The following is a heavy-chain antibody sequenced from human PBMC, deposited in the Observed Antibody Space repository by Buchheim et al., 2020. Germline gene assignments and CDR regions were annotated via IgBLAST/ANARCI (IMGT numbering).Heavy chain of an antibody. V-gene: IGHV4-39*07. CDR3: ARDSNYYDSSGYLGPYYFDY. CDR2: IYYSGST. Sequence: QLQLQESGPGLVKPSETLSLTCTVSGGSISSSSYYWGWIRQPPGKGLEWIGSIYYSGSTYYNPSLKSRVTISVDTSKNQFSLKLSSVTAADTAVYYCARDSNYYDSSGYLGPYYFDYWGQGTL. D-gene: IGHD3-22*01. J-gene: IGHJ4*02. CDR1: GGSISSSSYY.